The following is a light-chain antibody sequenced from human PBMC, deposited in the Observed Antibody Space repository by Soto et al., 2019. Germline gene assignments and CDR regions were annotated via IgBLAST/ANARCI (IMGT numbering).Light chain of an antibody. V-gene: IGKV2-28*01. J-gene: IGKJ1*01. CDR2: LGS. CDR3: MQGLQIPWT. CDR1: QSLLTSIGYNY. Sequence: DIVMTQSPPSLSVSPGEPASISCRSSQSLLTSIGYNYLDWYVQKPGQSPQVVIYLGSNRASGVPDRFSGSGSGTDFTLEISRVEAEDVGVYYCMQGLQIPWTFGQGTKVDIK.